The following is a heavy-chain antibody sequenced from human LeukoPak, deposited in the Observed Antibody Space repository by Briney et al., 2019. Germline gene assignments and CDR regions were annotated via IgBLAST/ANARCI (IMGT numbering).Heavy chain of an antibody. CDR1: GFTVSSNY. D-gene: IGHD1-26*01. Sequence: GGSLRLSCAASGFTVSSNYMSWVRQAPGKGLEWVSVIYSGGSTYYADSVKGRFTISRDNSKNTLYLQMNSLRAEDTAVYYCAKDSGSGYYYYYYMDVWGKGTTVTVSS. CDR2: IYSGGST. V-gene: IGHV3-53*01. J-gene: IGHJ6*03. CDR3: AKDSGSGYYYYYYMDV.